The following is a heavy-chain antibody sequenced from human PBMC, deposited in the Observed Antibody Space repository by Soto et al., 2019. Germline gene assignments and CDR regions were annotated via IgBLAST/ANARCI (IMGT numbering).Heavy chain of an antibody. CDR3: AKGHGIVVVPTVDY. CDR2: ISSTGGGT. Sequence: PGGSLRLSCAASGFTFNNYVMSWVRQAPGKGLEWVSGISSTGGGTYYADPVKGRFTISRDNSKNTLYLQMNNLRAGDTALYYCAKGHGIVVVPTVDYWGQGTLVTVSS. V-gene: IGHV3-23*01. J-gene: IGHJ4*02. CDR1: GFTFNNYV. D-gene: IGHD2-15*01.